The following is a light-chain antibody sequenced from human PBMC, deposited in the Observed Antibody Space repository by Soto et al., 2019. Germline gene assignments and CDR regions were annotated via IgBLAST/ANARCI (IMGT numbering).Light chain of an antibody. Sequence: QSALTQPPSASGSPGQSVTISCTGTSSDVGGHNYVSWYQQYPGKAPKVMIYEVSKRPSGVPDRFSGSKSGNTASLTVSGLQAEDEGDYYCSSYAGINNLVFGGGTKLTVL. V-gene: IGLV2-8*01. CDR2: EVS. J-gene: IGLJ2*01. CDR1: SSDVGGHNY. CDR3: SSYAGINNLV.